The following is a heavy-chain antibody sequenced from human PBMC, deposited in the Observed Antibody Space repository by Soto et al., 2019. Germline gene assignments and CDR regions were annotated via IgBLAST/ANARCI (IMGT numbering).Heavy chain of an antibody. J-gene: IGHJ6*02. D-gene: IGHD2-15*01. CDR2: IGTAGDT. Sequence: GGSLRLSCAASGFTFSSYDMHWVRQATGKGLEWVSAIGTAGDTYYPGSVKGRFTISRENAKNSLYLQMNSLRAEDTAVYYCARANGYCSGGSCYPHSDYYYGMDVWGQGTTVTVSS. CDR1: GFTFSSYD. V-gene: IGHV3-13*01. CDR3: ARANGYCSGGSCYPHSDYYYGMDV.